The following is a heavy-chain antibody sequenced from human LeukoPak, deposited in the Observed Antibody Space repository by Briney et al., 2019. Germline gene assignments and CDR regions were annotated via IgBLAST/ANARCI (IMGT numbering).Heavy chain of an antibody. CDR1: GSTFRSYW. CDR2: INSDGSST. Sequence: GGSLRLSCAASGSTFRSYWMHWVRQAPGKGLVWVSRINSDGSSTTYADSVKGRITISRDNAKNTVYLQMKSLRAEDTAVYYCARGYSSGSRIDYWGQGTLVTVSS. CDR3: ARGYSSGSRIDY. V-gene: IGHV3-74*01. J-gene: IGHJ4*02. D-gene: IGHD6-25*01.